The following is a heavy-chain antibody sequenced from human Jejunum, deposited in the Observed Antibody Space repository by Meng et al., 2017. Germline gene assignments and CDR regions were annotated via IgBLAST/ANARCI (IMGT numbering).Heavy chain of an antibody. J-gene: IGHJ4*02. Sequence: GGSLRLSCAASGFSFSDYYMCWIRQARGKGLEWLSYISRGGKTIYYAESLRGRFTISRDNAQNSLCLDMKSLRDEDTAVYYCATYSTSSGFDMWGQGTL. V-gene: IGHV3-11*01. CDR2: ISRGGKTI. CDR1: GFSFSDYY. CDR3: ATYSTSSGFDM. D-gene: IGHD2/OR15-2a*01.